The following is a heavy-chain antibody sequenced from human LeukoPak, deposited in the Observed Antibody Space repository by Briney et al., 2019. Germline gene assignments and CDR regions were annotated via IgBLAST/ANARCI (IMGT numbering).Heavy chain of an antibody. Sequence: ASVKVSCKASGYTFTGYYMHWVRQAPGQGLEWIGWINPNSGGTNYAQKFQGRVTMTRDTSISTAYMELSRLRSDDTAVYHCATGVPAAILGWFDPWGQGTLVTVSS. CDR1: GYTFTGYY. CDR3: ATGVPAAILGWFDP. V-gene: IGHV1-2*02. D-gene: IGHD2-2*02. J-gene: IGHJ5*02. CDR2: INPNSGGT.